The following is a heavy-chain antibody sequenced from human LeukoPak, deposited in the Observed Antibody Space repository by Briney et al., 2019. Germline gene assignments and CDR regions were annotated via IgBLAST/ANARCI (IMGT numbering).Heavy chain of an antibody. D-gene: IGHD1-26*01. Sequence: ASVKVSCKASGYTFTDNYMHWVRQAPGQGLEWMGWINPNSGGTNYAQKFQGRVTMTSDTSISTAYMELSRLRSDDTAVYYCVRDPSEVGALWGQGSLVTVSS. J-gene: IGHJ4*02. V-gene: IGHV1-2*02. CDR1: GYTFTDNY. CDR3: VRDPSEVGAL. CDR2: INPNSGGT.